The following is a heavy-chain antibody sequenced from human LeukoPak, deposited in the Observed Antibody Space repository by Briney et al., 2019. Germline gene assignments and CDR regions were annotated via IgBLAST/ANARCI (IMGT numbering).Heavy chain of an antibody. CDR3: ARSCDYYDSSGYYCFFDY. CDR1: GDSISSSSYD. J-gene: IGHJ4*02. V-gene: IGHV4-39*01. CDR2: IYYSGST. D-gene: IGHD3-22*01. Sequence: SQTLSLTCTVSGDSISSSSYDWGSIRQPPGKGLDWIGSIYYSGSTYYNPSLKSRVTISVDTSKNQFSLKLSSVTAADTAVYYCARSCDYYDSSGYYCFFDYWGQGTLVTVSS.